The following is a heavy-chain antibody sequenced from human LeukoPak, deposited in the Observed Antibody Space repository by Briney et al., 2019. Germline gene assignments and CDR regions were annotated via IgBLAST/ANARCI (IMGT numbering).Heavy chain of an antibody. D-gene: IGHD4-11*01. CDR3: ARGGTGPSNYVPYYYYSGMDV. V-gene: IGHV4-34*01. Sequence: PSETLSLTRAVYVGSFSVYYWSSIRQPPGKGREWIGEIYHSGSTNYKPSLKSRATISVDTSKNQFSLKLSSVTAADTAVYYCARGGTGPSNYVPYYYYSGMDVWGQGTTVTVSS. J-gene: IGHJ6*02. CDR2: IYHSGST. CDR1: VGSFSVYY.